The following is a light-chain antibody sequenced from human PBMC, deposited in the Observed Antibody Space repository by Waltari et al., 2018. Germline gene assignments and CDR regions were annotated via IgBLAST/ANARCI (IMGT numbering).Light chain of an antibody. CDR2: WAS. CDR3: QQYYSIPPA. V-gene: IGKV4-1*01. CDR1: QSVLYSSNNENY. J-gene: IGKJ2*01. Sequence: DIVMTQPPDSLAVSLGERAPVNCKSSQSVLYSSNNENYLAWYQQKPGQPPKLLIYWASARTSGVPDRFSGSGSGTDFTLTISSLQAEDVAVYYCQQYYSIPPAFGQGTKLEIQ.